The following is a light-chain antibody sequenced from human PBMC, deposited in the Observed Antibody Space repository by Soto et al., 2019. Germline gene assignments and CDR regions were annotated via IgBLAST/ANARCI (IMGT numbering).Light chain of an antibody. CDR1: QDISSW. CDR3: QQGDSFPFT. Sequence: DIQMTQSPSSVSASVGDRVTITCRASQDISSWVAWYQQKPGKAPKLLISAASSLQSGVPRRFSGSGSGTDFTLIISSLQPEDFATYFCQQGDSFPFTFGGGPRWRS. CDR2: AAS. J-gene: IGKJ4*01. V-gene: IGKV1-12*01.